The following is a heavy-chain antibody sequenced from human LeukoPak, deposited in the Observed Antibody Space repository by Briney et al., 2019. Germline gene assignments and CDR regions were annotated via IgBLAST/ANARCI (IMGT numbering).Heavy chain of an antibody. Sequence: GASVKVSYKASGGTFSSYAISWVRQAPGQGLEWMGGIIPIFGTANYAQKFQGRVTITKDESTSTAYLELSSLRSEDTAVYYCARALGYYYDSSGYRGNWFDPWGQGTLVTVSS. D-gene: IGHD3-22*01. CDR3: ARALGYYYDSSGYRGNWFDP. CDR1: GGTFSSYA. CDR2: IIPIFGTA. V-gene: IGHV1-69*05. J-gene: IGHJ5*02.